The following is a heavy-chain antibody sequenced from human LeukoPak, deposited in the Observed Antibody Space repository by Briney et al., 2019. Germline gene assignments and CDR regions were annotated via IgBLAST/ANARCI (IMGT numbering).Heavy chain of an antibody. Sequence: PSETLSLTCTVSGYSISSGYYWGWIRQPPGKGLEWIGSIYHSGSTYYNPSLKSRVTISVDTSKNQFSLKLSSVTAADTAVYCCARDPGLGGGSGSYYSYYYYYMDVWGKGTTVTVSS. CDR2: IYHSGST. CDR3: ARDPGLGGGSGSYYSYYYYYMDV. D-gene: IGHD3-10*01. CDR1: GYSISSGYY. J-gene: IGHJ6*03. V-gene: IGHV4-38-2*02.